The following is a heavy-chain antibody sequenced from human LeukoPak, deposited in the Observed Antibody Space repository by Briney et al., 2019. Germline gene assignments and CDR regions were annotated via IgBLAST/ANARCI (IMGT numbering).Heavy chain of an antibody. CDR2: MNPNSGNT. CDR1: GYTFTSYD. D-gene: IGHD2-15*01. Sequence: ASVKVSCKASGYTFTSYDINWVRQATGQGLDRMGWMNPNSGNTGYAHKFQGRVTMTRNTSISTAYMELSSLRSEDTAVYYCARAKTLVVVAAMGYWGQGTLVTVSS. CDR3: ARAKTLVVVAAMGY. V-gene: IGHV1-8*01. J-gene: IGHJ4*02.